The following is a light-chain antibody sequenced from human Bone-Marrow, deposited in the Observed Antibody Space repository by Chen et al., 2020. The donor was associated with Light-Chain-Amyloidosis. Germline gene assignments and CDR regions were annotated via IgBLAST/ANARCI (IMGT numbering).Light chain of an antibody. CDR1: SGSIDTNF. CDR2: EDD. CDR3: QSCGRGNWV. J-gene: IGLJ3*02. Sequence: NFILTQPHSVSESPGKTVTISCSASSGSIDTNFVQWYQQRPGSVPTIVIFEDDQRPSGVPDRCSRSIHSSPKPASRTIAERRAEAEAGYYGQSCGRGNWVFGGGTKLTVL. V-gene: IGLV6-57*02.